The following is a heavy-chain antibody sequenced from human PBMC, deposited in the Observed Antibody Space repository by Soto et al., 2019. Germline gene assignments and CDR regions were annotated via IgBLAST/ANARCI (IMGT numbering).Heavy chain of an antibody. CDR2: ISYDGSNK. Sequence: GGSLRLSCASSGFTFSSYAMHLVRQAPGKGLEWVAVISYDGSNKYYADSVKGRFTISRDNSKNTLYLQMNSLRAEDTAVYYCARSRMRGAKRAENNYYFDYWGQGTLVTVSS. CDR1: GFTFSSYA. J-gene: IGHJ4*02. D-gene: IGHD1-1*01. CDR3: ARSRMRGAKRAENNYYFDY. V-gene: IGHV3-30-3*01.